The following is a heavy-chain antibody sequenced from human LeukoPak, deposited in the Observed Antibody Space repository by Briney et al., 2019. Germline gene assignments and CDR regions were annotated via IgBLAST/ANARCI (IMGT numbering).Heavy chain of an antibody. D-gene: IGHD1-26*01. CDR2: ISAYNDNT. V-gene: IGHV1-18*01. Sequence: GASVKVSCKASGYHFSSYGISWGRQAPGQGREWMGWISAYNDNTIYAQKVHGRVTMTTDTSTTTAYMEVRSLRSDDTAVYYCARDGGIVGASLDYWGQGTLVTVSS. CDR3: ARDGGIVGASLDY. J-gene: IGHJ4*02. CDR1: GYHFSSYG.